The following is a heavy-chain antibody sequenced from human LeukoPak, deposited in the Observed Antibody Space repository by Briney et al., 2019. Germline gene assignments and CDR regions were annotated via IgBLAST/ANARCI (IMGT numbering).Heavy chain of an antibody. CDR2: INHSGST. V-gene: IGHV4-34*01. D-gene: IGHD2-21*02. CDR3: ARGQCGGDCYSTNWFDP. CDR1: GGSFSGYY. Sequence: PSETLSLTCAVYGGSFSGYYWSWIRQPPGKGLEWIGEINHSGSTNYNPSLKSRVTISVDTSKNQFFLKLSSVTAADTAVYYCARGQCGGDCYSTNWFDPWGQGTLVTVSS. J-gene: IGHJ5*02.